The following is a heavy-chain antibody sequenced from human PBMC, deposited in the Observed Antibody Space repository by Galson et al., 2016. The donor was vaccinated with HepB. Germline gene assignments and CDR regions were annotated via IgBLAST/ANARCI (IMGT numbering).Heavy chain of an antibody. D-gene: IGHD3-3*01. CDR1: GGSISSSGFY. Sequence: SETLSLTCTVSGGSISSSGFYWGWIRQSAGKGLEWIGSVYDSGNTYYNPSLKSRVTIFVDTSKNQVSLKLSSVTAADTAVYYCAGQPIRFLEWLRTLGGGWFDPWGQGTLVTVSS. CDR3: AGQPIRFLEWLRTLGGGWFDP. CDR2: VYDSGNT. V-gene: IGHV4-39*01. J-gene: IGHJ5*02.